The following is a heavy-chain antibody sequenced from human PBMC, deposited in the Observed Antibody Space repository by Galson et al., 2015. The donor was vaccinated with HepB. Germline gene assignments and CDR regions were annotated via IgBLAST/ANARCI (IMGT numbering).Heavy chain of an antibody. V-gene: IGHV3-7*01. CDR2: IKQDGSEK. CDR3: ARSGRLGELLDY. D-gene: IGHD3-10*01. CDR1: GFTFSDYY. J-gene: IGHJ4*02. Sequence: SLRLSCAASGFTFSDYYMSWIRQAPGKGLEWAANIKQDGSEKYYVDSVKGRFTISRDNAKNSLYLQMNSLRAEDTAVYYCARSGRLGELLDYWGQGTLVTVSS.